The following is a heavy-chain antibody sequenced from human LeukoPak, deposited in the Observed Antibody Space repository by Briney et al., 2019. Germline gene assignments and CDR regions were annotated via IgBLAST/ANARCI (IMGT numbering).Heavy chain of an antibody. CDR1: GFTFGDYG. CDR3: AKGPDGVPAAMAEYFQH. D-gene: IGHD2-2*01. V-gene: IGHV3-20*04. CDR2: INWNGSST. J-gene: IGHJ1*01. Sequence: GGSLRLSCAASGFTFGDYGMSWVRHAPGKGLEWVSGINWNGSSTGYADSVKGRFTISRDNAKNSLYLQMNSLRAEDTALYSWAKGPDGVPAAMAEYFQHWGQGTLVTVSS.